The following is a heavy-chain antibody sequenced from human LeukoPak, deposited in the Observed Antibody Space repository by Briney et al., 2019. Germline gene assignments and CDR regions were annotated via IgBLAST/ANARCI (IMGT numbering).Heavy chain of an antibody. J-gene: IGHJ5*02. CDR2: INHSGST. CDR3: ATSSSSPPNWFDP. V-gene: IGHV4-34*01. CDR1: GGSFSGYY. D-gene: IGHD6-6*01. Sequence: PSETLSLTCAVYGGSFSGYYWSWIRQPPGKGVEWIGEINHSGSTNYNPSLKSRVTISVDTSKNQFSLKLSSVTAADTAVYYCATSSSSPPNWFDPWGQGTLVTVSS.